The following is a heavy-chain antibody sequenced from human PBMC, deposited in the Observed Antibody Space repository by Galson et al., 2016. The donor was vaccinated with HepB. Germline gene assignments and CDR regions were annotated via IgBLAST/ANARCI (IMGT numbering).Heavy chain of an antibody. V-gene: IGHV3-11*01. CDR1: GFTFSDYY. CDR2: ISTSGYTI. CDR3: ARGGWSGYSATDY. D-gene: IGHD3-3*01. Sequence: SLRLSCAASGFTFSDYYMSWIRQAPGKGLEWVSYISTSGYTIYYADSVKGRFTISRDNAKNSLYLQMNSLRAEDTAVYYCARGGWSGYSATDYWDQGTLVTVSS. J-gene: IGHJ4*02.